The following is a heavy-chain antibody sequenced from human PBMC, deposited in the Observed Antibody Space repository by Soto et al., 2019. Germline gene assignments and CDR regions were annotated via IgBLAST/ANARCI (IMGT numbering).Heavy chain of an antibody. CDR1: GFSLSTSGVG. J-gene: IGHJ4*02. V-gene: IGHV2-5*02. CDR2: IYWDDDK. CDR3: ARRTDKYYDFWSGYPSFDY. Sequence: GSGPTLVNPTQTLTLTCTFSGFSLSTSGVGVGWIRQPPGKALEWLALIYWDDDKRYSPSLKSRLTITKDTSKNQVVLTMTNMDPVDTATYYCARRTDKYYDFWSGYPSFDYWGQGTLVTVSS. D-gene: IGHD3-3*01.